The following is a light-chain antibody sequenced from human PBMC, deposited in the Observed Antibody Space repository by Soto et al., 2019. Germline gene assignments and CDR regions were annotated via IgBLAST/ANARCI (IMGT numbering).Light chain of an antibody. V-gene: IGKV1-5*01. J-gene: IGKJ1*01. CDR3: QQYNSYLWT. CDR2: DAS. Sequence: DIQVTQSPPTLSASVGDRVTITCRASQTISTWMAWYHQKPGKAPKLLIYDASSLESGVPSRFSGSGSGTEFTLTISSLQPDDFATYYCQQYNSYLWTFGQGTKVDI. CDR1: QTISTW.